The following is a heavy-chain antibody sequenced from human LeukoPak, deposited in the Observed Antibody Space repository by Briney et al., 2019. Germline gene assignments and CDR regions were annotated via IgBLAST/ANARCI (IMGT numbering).Heavy chain of an antibody. CDR2: FYYSGST. J-gene: IGHJ4*02. CDR1: GGSISSYY. CDR3: ARRDYVWGSYGY. Sequence: NPSETLSLTCTVSGGSISSYYGSWIREPPGKGVEWRGYFYYSGSTNYNPSLKSRVPISVDTSKTQFSMKLSSMTAAGTAVYYCARRDYVWGSYGYWGQGTLVTVSS. D-gene: IGHD3-16*01. V-gene: IGHV4-59*08.